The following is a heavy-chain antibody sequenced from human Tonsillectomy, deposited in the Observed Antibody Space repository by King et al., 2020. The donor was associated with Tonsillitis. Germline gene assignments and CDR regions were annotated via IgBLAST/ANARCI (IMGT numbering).Heavy chain of an antibody. CDR1: GFTFTSHW. V-gene: IGHV1-46*01. CDR3: ARDIRNCWSLRQGWWCDP. Sequence: QLVQSGAEVKKPGASVKVSCKASGFTFTSHWMHWVRQAPGQGLEWMGIINPTGDYTNSAQKFQGRVTMTRDRSTSTAYMELSGLRDEDTAVYYCARDIRNCWSLRQGWWCDPWGQGTLVTVSS. CDR2: INPTGDYT. D-gene: IGHD1-7*01. J-gene: IGHJ5*02.